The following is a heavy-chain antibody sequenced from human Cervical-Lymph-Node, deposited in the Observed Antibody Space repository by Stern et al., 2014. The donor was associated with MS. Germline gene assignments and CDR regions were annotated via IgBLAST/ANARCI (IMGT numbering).Heavy chain of an antibody. CDR2: ISYSGAT. Sequence: VQLLESGPGLVKPSQTLSLTCTVSGDSIKTFGYYWSWIRQPPGKGLEWIGFISYSGATFYNESLKSRVTISEDTSTNQFSLRLTSVTAADTAVYFCMRGDYWGRGILVTVSS. J-gene: IGHJ4*02. CDR1: GDSIKTFGYY. CDR3: MRGDY. V-gene: IGHV4-31*03.